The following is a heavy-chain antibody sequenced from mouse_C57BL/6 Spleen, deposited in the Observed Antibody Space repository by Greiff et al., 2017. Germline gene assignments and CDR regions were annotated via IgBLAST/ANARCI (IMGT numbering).Heavy chain of an antibody. Sequence: QVQLQQPGAELVKPGASVKLSCKASGYTFTSYWMHWVKQRPGQGLEWIGMIHPNSGSTNYNEKFQSKATLTVDKSSSTAYMQLSSRTSEDSAVYYCARGGIYYGNPYWYFDVWGTGTTVTVSS. J-gene: IGHJ1*03. D-gene: IGHD2-1*01. CDR1: GYTFTSYW. CDR3: ARGGIYYGNPYWYFDV. V-gene: IGHV1-64*01. CDR2: IHPNSGST.